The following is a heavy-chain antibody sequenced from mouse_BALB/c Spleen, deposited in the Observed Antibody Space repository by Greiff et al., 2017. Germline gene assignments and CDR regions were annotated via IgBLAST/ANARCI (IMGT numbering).Heavy chain of an antibody. CDR3: ARMGRYDAMDY. CDR1: GFNIKDTY. Sequence: VQLQQSGAELVKPGASVKLSCTASGFNIKDTYMHWVKQRPEQGLEWIGRIDPANGNTKYDPKFQGKATITADTSSNTAYLQLSSLTSEDTAVYYCARMGRYDAMDYWGQGTSVTVSS. CDR2: IDPANGNT. J-gene: IGHJ4*01. V-gene: IGHV14-3*02.